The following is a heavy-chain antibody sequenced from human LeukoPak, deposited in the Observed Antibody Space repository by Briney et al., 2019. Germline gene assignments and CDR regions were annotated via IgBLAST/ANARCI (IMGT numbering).Heavy chain of an antibody. CDR1: GYNFTTYW. CDR2: IYPDDSDT. J-gene: IGHJ4*02. V-gene: IGHV5-51*01. Sequence: GESLKISCKASGYNFTTYWIAWVRQMPGKGLECMGIIYPDDSDTRYSPTFQGQVSISADKSTSTAYLQWSSLKTPDTAMYYCARRPAGAAGLFFDYWGQGALITVSS. CDR3: ARRPAGAAGLFFDY. D-gene: IGHD6-19*01.